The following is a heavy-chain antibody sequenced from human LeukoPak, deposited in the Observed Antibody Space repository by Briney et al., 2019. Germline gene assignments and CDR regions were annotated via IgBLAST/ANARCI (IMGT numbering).Heavy chain of an antibody. Sequence: SETLSLTCTVSGGSISSYYWSWIRQPLGKGLEWIGYIYYSGSTNYNPSLKSRVTISVDTSKNQFSLKLSSVTAADTAVYYCAADTAMVHDAFDIWGQGTMVTVSS. V-gene: IGHV4-59*01. D-gene: IGHD5-18*01. CDR3: AADTAMVHDAFDI. CDR1: GGSISSYY. J-gene: IGHJ3*02. CDR2: IYYSGST.